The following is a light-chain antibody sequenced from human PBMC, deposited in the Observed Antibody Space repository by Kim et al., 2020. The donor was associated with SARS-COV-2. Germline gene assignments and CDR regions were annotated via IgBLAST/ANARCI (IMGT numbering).Light chain of an antibody. Sequence: GQPITIACTGSSSDIGGYNYVSWFQQHPGKAPKLMIYDVTKWPSGISNRFSGSKSGNTASLTISGLLAENEADYYCSSYSSSGAWVFGGGTQLTVL. CDR1: SSDIGGYNY. J-gene: IGLJ3*02. CDR3: SSYSSSGAWV. CDR2: DVT. V-gene: IGLV2-14*03.